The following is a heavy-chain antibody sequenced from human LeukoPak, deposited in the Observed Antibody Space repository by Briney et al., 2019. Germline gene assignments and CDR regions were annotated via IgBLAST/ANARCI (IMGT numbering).Heavy chain of an antibody. CDR3: ARGTDMTPITGYYSFVY. J-gene: IGHJ4*02. CDR2: ISDTGRT. V-gene: IGHV4-4*07. D-gene: IGHD5-24*01. Sequence: RPSPTLSLTCTLSAASITGYYWTWLRQPAGKGREWLGRISDTGRTYYNPSLESRVTISLDTSNNQFSLKVTSVTAADTAVYYWARGTDMTPITGYYSFVYWGQGAPVSGAS. CDR1: AASITGYY.